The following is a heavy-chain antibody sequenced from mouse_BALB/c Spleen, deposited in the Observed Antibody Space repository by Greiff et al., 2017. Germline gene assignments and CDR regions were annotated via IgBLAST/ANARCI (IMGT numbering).Heavy chain of an antibody. D-gene: IGHD1-1*01. V-gene: IGHV5-6*01. CDR3: ARDYYGPLYYFDY. CDR1: GFTFSSYG. CDR2: ISSGGSYT. Sequence: EVKLVESGGDLVKPGGSLKLSCAASGFTFSSYGMSWVRQTPDKRLEWVATISSGGSYTYYPDSVKGRFTISRDNAKNTLYLQMSSLKSEDTAMYYCARDYYGPLYYFDYWGQGTTLTVSS. J-gene: IGHJ2*01.